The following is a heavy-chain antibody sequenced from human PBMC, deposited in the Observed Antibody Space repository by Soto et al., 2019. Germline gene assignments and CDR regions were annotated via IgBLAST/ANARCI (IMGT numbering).Heavy chain of an antibody. D-gene: IGHD2-15*01. V-gene: IGHV1-69*12. CDR2: IIPIFGTA. CDR1: GGTFSSYA. CDR3: ARVSRYCSGGSCYFLPGMGC. J-gene: IGHJ4*02. Sequence: QVQLVQSGAEVKKPGSSVKVSCKASGGTFSSYAISWVRQAPGQGLEWMGGIIPIFGTANYAQKFQGRVTITANESTSTACMELSSLRSEDTAVYYCARVSRYCSGGSCYFLPGMGCWGKGTLVSVSS.